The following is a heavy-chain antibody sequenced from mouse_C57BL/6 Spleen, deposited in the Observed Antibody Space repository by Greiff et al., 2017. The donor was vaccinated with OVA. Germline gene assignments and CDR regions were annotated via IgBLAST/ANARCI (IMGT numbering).Heavy chain of an antibody. J-gene: IGHJ2*01. Sequence: LEESGPELVKPGASVKISCKASGYAFSSSWMNWVKQRPGKGLEWIGRIYPGDGDTNYNGKFKGKATLTADKSSSTAYMQLSSLTSEDSAVYFCARSNYYGSSPLDYWGQGTTLTVSS. D-gene: IGHD1-1*01. CDR1: GYAFSSSW. CDR3: ARSNYYGSSPLDY. V-gene: IGHV1-82*01. CDR2: IYPGDGDT.